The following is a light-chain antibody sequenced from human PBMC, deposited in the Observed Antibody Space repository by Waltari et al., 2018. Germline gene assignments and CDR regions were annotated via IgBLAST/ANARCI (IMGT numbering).Light chain of an antibody. J-gene: IGKJ1*01. V-gene: IGKV1-39*01. CDR1: QNIGNY. Sequence: DIQMTQSPSSLSASVGDRVTITCRASQNIGNYLNWYQHKPGRAPELLIYAASTVQGGVPSRFSGSGSETHFTHAISSLQREDFATYYCQQSYTTPRTFGQGTKVEIK. CDR3: QQSYTTPRT. CDR2: AAS.